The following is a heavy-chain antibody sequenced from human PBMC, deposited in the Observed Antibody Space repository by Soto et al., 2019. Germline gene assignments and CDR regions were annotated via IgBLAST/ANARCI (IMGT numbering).Heavy chain of an antibody. CDR1: GASITGGNW. J-gene: IGHJ6*03. V-gene: IGHV4-4*02. CDR3: TREVLVLAAPGSGPAGTPEFFHYFYLDV. CDR2: VHHGGST. Sequence: SETLSLTCAVSGASITGGNWWSWVRQPPGKGLEWIGEVHHGGSTNYNPSLKSRVTMSLDRSTNQFSLRLTSVTAADTAVFFCTREVLVLAAPGSGPAGTPEFFHYFYLDVWGKGTAVT. D-gene: IGHD6-13*01.